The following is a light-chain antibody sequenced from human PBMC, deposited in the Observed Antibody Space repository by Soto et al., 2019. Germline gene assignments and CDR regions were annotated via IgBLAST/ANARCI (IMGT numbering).Light chain of an antibody. J-gene: IGKJ1*01. CDR3: HQYNMDCT. CDR2: DAS. Sequence: DIQMTQSPSTLSASVGDRVTITGRASQSISSWLAWYQQKPGKAPKLLIYDASSLESGVPSRFSGSGSGTEVTLTISCLQTDSFATDYCHQYNMDCTFGQGTKVEIK. CDR1: QSISSW. V-gene: IGKV1-5*01.